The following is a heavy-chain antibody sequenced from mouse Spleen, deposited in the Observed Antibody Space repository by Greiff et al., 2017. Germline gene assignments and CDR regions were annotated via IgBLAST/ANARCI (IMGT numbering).Heavy chain of an antibody. D-gene: IGHD2-14*01. CDR2: ISSGGGNT. J-gene: IGHJ1*01. Sequence: EVKLVESGGGLVKLGGSLKLSCAASGFTFSSYAMSWVRQTPEKRLEWVATISSGGGNTYYPDSVKGRFTISRDNAKNTLYLQMSSLKSEDTAMYYCARPYYRYDGNWYFDVWGAGTTVTVSS. V-gene: IGHV5-9*04. CDR1: GFTFSSYA. CDR3: ARPYYRYDGNWYFDV.